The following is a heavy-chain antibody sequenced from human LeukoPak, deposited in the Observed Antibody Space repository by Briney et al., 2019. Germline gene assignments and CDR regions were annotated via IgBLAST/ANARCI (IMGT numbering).Heavy chain of an antibody. J-gene: IGHJ4*02. V-gene: IGHV3-74*01. Sequence: PGGSLRLSCAASGFTFRNYWMHWVRQAPGKGLVWVSRINSDGSSTNYADSVKGRFTISRDNAKNTPYLQMNSLRAEDTAVYYCARVSSVEWLFPDYWGQGTLVTVSS. CDR1: GFTFRNYW. D-gene: IGHD3-3*01. CDR3: ARVSSVEWLFPDY. CDR2: INSDGSST.